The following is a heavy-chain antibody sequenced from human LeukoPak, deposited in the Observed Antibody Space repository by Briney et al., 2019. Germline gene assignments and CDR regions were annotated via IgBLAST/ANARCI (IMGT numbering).Heavy chain of an antibody. J-gene: IGHJ4*02. Sequence: GGSLRLSCAASGFTVSSNYMSWVRQAPGKGLEWVSVIYSGGSTYYADSVKGRFTISRDNSKNTLFLQLDSLRAEDSAVYYCATDREYDPSVYYLVGGQGTLITVSS. CDR1: GFTVSSNY. CDR3: ATDREYDPSVYYLV. D-gene: IGHD3-22*01. V-gene: IGHV3-53*01. CDR2: IYSGGST.